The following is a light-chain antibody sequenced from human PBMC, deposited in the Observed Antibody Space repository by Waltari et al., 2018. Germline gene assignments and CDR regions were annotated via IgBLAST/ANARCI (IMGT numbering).Light chain of an antibody. CDR1: SRDVGGYNF. Sequence: QSALTQPRSVSGSPGQSVTISCTGTSRDVGGYNFVSWYQQYPGKVPKLMIYGVNKRPSGVPDRFSGSKSGNTASLTISGLQAEDEADYYCCSYGGRHIWVFGGGTKLAVL. J-gene: IGLJ2*01. CDR2: GVN. V-gene: IGLV2-11*01. CDR3: CSYGGRHIWV.